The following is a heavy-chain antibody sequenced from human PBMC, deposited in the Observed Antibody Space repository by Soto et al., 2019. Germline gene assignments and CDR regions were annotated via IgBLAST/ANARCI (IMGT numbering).Heavy chain of an antibody. V-gene: IGHV1-2*04. D-gene: IGHD2-8*01. CDR1: GYTFTGYY. CDR3: ARVGGYCTNGVCIDAFDI. J-gene: IGHJ3*02. CDR2: INPNSGGT. Sequence: ASVKVSCKASGYTFTGYYMHWVRQAPGQGLEWMGWINPNSGGTNYAQKFQGWVTMTRDTSISTAYTELSRLRSDDTAVYYCARVGGYCTNGVCIDAFDIWGQGTMVTVSS.